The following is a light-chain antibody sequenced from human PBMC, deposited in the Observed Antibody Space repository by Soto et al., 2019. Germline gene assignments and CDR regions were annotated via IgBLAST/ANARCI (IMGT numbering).Light chain of an antibody. Sequence: QSALTQPASVSGSPGQSITISCTGTSSDAGAYNYVSWYRQHPGKAPKLMIYEVSNRASGFSGRFSGSKSGNTASLTISGLQAEDEADYYCSSYTTSSPYVFGTGTKVTVL. J-gene: IGLJ1*01. V-gene: IGLV2-14*01. CDR1: SSDAGAYNY. CDR3: SSYTTSSPYV. CDR2: EVS.